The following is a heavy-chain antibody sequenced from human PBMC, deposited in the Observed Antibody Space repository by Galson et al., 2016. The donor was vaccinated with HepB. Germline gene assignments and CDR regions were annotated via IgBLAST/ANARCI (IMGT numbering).Heavy chain of an antibody. CDR1: GGSISSRSYY. CDR2: SYYSGST. J-gene: IGHJ4*02. CDR3: ARHEAYNWTDPFDY. D-gene: IGHD1-1*01. Sequence: SETLSLTCTASGGSISSRSYYWGWIRQSPGKGLEWIGSSYYSGSTFYKPSLKSRVTISVDTSKNQFSLKLRSVTAADTAMYFCARHEAYNWTDPFDYWGQGTLVTVSS. V-gene: IGHV4-39*01.